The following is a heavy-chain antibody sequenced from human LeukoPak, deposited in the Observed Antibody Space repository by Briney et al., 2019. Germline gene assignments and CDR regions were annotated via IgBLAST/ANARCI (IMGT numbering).Heavy chain of an antibody. D-gene: IGHD6-19*01. J-gene: IGHJ4*02. CDR3: ARDWNGSGLPTDY. V-gene: IGHV3-7*03. CDR1: GFTFSSHW. CDR2: IKTDGSEE. Sequence: PGGSLRLSCAASGFTFSSHWMSWVRQAPGKGLEWVAIIKTDGSEEDYVDAVKGRFTISRDNARNCMYLQMTNLRAEDTAVYYCARDWNGSGLPTDYWGQGTLVTVSS.